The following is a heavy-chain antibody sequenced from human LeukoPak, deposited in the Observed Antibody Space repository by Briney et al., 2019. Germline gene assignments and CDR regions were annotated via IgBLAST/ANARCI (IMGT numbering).Heavy chain of an antibody. V-gene: IGHV3-30*18. CDR3: AKSLRPFGVEDLYGMDV. Sequence: PGRSLRLSCAASGFTFSSYGMHWVRQAPGKGLEWVAVISYDGSNKYYADSVKGRFTISRDNSKNTLYLQMNSLRAEDTAVYYCAKSLRPFGVEDLYGMDVWGQGTTVTVSS. D-gene: IGHD3-3*01. J-gene: IGHJ6*02. CDR1: GFTFSSYG. CDR2: ISYDGSNK.